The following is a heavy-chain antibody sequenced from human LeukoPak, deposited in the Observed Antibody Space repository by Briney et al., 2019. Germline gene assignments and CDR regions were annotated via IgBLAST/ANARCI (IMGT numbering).Heavy chain of an antibody. D-gene: IGHD3-9*01. J-gene: IGHJ4*02. CDR3: ARGYFDWFPAAYFDY. V-gene: IGHV3-21*04. Sequence: PGGSLRLSCAASGFTFSSYTMNWVRQAPGKGLEWVSSISPGSGSIYYAASVKGRFTISRDNVESSLYLQMSSLRAEDTAVYYCARGYFDWFPAAYFDYWGQGTLVTVSS. CDR1: GFTFSSYT. CDR2: ISPGSGSI.